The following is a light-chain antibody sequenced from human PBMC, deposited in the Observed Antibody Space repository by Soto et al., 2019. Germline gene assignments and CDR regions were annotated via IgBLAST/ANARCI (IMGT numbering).Light chain of an antibody. J-gene: IGLJ1*01. CDR2: DVS. CDR3: SSYTSSSIYV. Sequence: QAVVTQPASVSGSPGQSITISCTGTSNDVGGYEYVSWYQQYPGKAPKLLIFDVSNRPSGVSDRVSGSKSGNTASLTISGLQVEDEAEYHCSSYTSSSIYVFGSGTKLTVL. V-gene: IGLV2-14*03. CDR1: SNDVGGYEY.